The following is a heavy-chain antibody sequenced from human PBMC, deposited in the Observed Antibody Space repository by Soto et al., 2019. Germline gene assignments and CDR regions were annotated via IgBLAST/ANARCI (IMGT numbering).Heavy chain of an antibody. CDR2: IYYSGST. J-gene: IGHJ4*02. Sequence: PSETLSLTCTVSGGSISSYYWSWIRQPPGKGLEWIGYIYYSGSTNYNPSLKSRVTISVDTSKNQFSLKLSSVTAADTAVYYCARGARYYYDSSGYYYPRYWGQGTLVTVSS. V-gene: IGHV4-59*08. CDR1: GGSISSYY. CDR3: ARGARYYYDSSGYYYPRY. D-gene: IGHD3-22*01.